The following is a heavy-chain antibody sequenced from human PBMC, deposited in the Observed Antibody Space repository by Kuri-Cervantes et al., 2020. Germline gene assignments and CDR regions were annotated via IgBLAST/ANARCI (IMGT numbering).Heavy chain of an antibody. CDR3: ARDPRPSYYDFWSGSYGMDV. J-gene: IGHJ6*02. V-gene: IGHV3-30*03. CDR1: GFTFSSYG. D-gene: IGHD3-3*01. Sequence: GGSLRLSCAASGFTFSSYGMHWVRQAPGKGLEWVAVISYDGSNKYYADSVKGRFTISRDNSKNTLYLQMNSLRAEDTAVYYCARDPRPSYYDFWSGSYGMDVWGQGTTVTVSS. CDR2: ISYDGSNK.